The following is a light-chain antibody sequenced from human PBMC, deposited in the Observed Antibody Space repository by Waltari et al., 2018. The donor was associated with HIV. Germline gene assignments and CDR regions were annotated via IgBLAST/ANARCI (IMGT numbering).Light chain of an antibody. V-gene: IGKV3-15*01. Sequence: EIVMTQSPATLSVSPVERATLSCRASQTVSSNLAWYQQKPGQAPRLLIHGASSRATGVPARFSGSGSGTEFTLTISSLQSEDFAVYYCQQYYKWPRTFGQGTKVEIK. CDR2: GAS. J-gene: IGKJ1*01. CDR3: QQYYKWPRT. CDR1: QTVSSN.